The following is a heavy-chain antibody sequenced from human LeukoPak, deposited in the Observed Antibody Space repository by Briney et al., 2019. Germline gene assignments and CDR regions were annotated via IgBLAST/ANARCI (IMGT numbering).Heavy chain of an antibody. CDR2: IYYSGST. D-gene: IGHD4-17*01. J-gene: IGHJ5*02. Sequence: SETLSLTCTVSGGSIRSDHWSWIRQPPGKGLEWIGYIYYSGSTNYNPSLKSRVTISVDTSKTQFSLKLRSVTAADTAVYYSARAHDYGDYKKWFNPWGQGTLVTVSS. CDR1: GGSIRSDH. CDR3: ARAHDYGDYKKWFNP. V-gene: IGHV4-59*01.